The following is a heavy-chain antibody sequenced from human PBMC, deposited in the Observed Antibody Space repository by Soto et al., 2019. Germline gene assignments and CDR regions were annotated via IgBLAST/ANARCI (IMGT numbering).Heavy chain of an antibody. D-gene: IGHD6-19*01. J-gene: IGHJ4*02. Sequence: EVQLVESGGDLVQPGGSLRLSCAASGFTFSSYSMNWVRQAPGKGLEWVSYISASSSTIYYADSVKGRFTISRDNAKNSLYLQMNSLRDEDTAVYYCARAVVSTWLDFDYWGQGTLVTVSS. CDR2: ISASSSTI. CDR3: ARAVVSTWLDFDY. CDR1: GFTFSSYS. V-gene: IGHV3-48*02.